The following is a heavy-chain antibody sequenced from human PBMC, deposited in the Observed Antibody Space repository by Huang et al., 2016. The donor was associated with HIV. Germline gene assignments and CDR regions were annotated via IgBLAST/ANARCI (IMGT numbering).Heavy chain of an antibody. D-gene: IGHD3-3*01. CDR3: ARGPIRFLAWLLNFDY. V-gene: IGHV3-30*03. CDR2: ISYDEDNK. CDR1: GFTFSRYG. J-gene: IGHJ4*02. Sequence: QILLIESGGGVVQPGRSLRLSCAASGFTFSRYGMHWVRQAPVKGLEWVEVISYDEDNKYYADSVRGRFTISRDNSKNTLYVQMNSLRIEDTAVYYCARGPIRFLAWLLNFDYWGQGALVTVSS.